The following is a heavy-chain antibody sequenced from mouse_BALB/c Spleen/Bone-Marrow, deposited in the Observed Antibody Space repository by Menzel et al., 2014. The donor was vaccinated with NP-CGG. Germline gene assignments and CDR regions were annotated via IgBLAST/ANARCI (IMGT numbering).Heavy chain of an antibody. CDR3: ARMHYYGYVAY. J-gene: IGHJ3*01. CDR1: GFDFSRYW. V-gene: IGHV4-1*02. Sequence: EVKLVESGGGLVQPGGFLKLSCAASGFDFSRYWMSWVRQAPGKGLEWIGEINPDSSTINYTPSLKDKFIISRDNAKNTRYLQMRKVRSEDTALYYCARMHYYGYVAYWGQGTLVTVSA. D-gene: IGHD1-2*01. CDR2: INPDSSTI.